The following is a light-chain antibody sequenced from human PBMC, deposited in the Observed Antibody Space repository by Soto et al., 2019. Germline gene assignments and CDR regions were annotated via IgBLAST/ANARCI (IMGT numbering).Light chain of an antibody. Sequence: DIQMTQSPSTLSASVGDRVTIACRASQSISSWLAWYQQKPGKAPKVLIYKASNLESGVPSRFSGSGSGTEFTLTISSLQPDDFATYYCQQYNSYPWTFGQGTKVDIK. V-gene: IGKV1-5*03. CDR3: QQYNSYPWT. CDR1: QSISSW. J-gene: IGKJ1*01. CDR2: KAS.